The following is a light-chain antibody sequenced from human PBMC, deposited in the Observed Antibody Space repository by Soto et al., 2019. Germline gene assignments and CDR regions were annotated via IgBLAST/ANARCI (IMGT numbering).Light chain of an antibody. V-gene: IGKV3-11*01. Sequence: EIVLAQSPATLSLSPGERATLSCRASQSVNSYLARYQQKPGQAPRLLIYDASNRATDIPARFSGSGSGTDFTLTISSLEPADFAVYYCLQRSSWPWTFGQGTKVEIK. CDR2: DAS. CDR1: QSVNSY. J-gene: IGKJ1*01. CDR3: LQRSSWPWT.